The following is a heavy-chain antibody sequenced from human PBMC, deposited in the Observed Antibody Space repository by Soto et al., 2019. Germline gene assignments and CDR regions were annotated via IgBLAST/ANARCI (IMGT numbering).Heavy chain of an antibody. J-gene: IGHJ6*02. CDR1: GGSISSGGYY. CDR2: IYDSGST. D-gene: IGHD3-3*01. V-gene: IGHV4-31*03. CDR3: ASAKLRFMDV. Sequence: QVQLQESGPGLVKPSQTLSLTCTVSGGSISSGGYYWSWIRPHPGKGLEWIGYIYDSGSTYYNPSLKSRVTISVDTAKNQFPLKLSSVTAAGTAVYYCASAKLRFMDVWGQGTTVTVSS.